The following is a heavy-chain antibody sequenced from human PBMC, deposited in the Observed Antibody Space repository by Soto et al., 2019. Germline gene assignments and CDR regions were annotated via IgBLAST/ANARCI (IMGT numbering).Heavy chain of an antibody. V-gene: IGHV1-2*02. CDR1: GYTFTGYY. D-gene: IGHD3-3*01. CDR2: INPNSGDT. J-gene: IGHJ4*02. CDR3: ARDRGYDFWSGYPTAAYYFDY. Sequence: ASVKVSCKASGYTFTGYYMHWVRQAPGQGLEWMGWINPNSGDTNYAQKFQGRVTMTRDTSISTAYMELSRLRSDDTAVYYCARDRGYDFWSGYPTAAYYFDYWGQGTLVTVSS.